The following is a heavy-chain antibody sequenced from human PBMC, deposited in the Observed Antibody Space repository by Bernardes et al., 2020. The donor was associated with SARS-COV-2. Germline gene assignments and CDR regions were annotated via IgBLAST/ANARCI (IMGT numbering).Heavy chain of an antibody. CDR3: GKRAVAGTHWYFDL. CDR1: GFILSNYC. CDR2: ISDDGATT. J-gene: IGHJ2*01. V-gene: IGHV3-74*01. D-gene: IGHD6-19*01. Sequence: GGSLRLSCAASGFILSNYCLHWVRQVPGKGLVWVSRISDDGATTTYADSVKGRFAIFRDKAKNTLYLQMNRLRVEDTAVYYCGKRAVAGTHWYFDLWGRGTLVTVSS.